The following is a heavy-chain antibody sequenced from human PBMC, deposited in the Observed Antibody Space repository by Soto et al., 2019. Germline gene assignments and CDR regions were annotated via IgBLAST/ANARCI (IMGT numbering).Heavy chain of an antibody. CDR3: ARSWAVGATAAFDI. CDR2: IIPILGIA. D-gene: IGHD1-26*01. Sequence: GASVQVSCKASGGTFSSYTISWVRQAPGQGLEWMGRIIPILGIANYAQKFQGRVTITADKSTSTAYMELSSLRSEDTAVYYCARSWAVGATAAFDIWGQGTMVTVSS. V-gene: IGHV1-69*02. J-gene: IGHJ3*02. CDR1: GGTFSSYT.